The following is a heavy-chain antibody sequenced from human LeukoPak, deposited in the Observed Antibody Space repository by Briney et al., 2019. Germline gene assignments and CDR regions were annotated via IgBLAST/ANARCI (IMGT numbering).Heavy chain of an antibody. D-gene: IGHD6-13*01. CDR2: IYRSGST. CDR1: GYSISSGYY. Sequence: SETLSLTCTVSGYSISSGYYWGWIRQPPGKGLEWIGSIYRSGSTYYNPSLKSRVTISVDTSKNQFSLKLSSVTAADTAVYYCARDSSSWKYYYYYMDVWGKGTTVTVSS. CDR3: ARDSSSWKYYYYYMDV. J-gene: IGHJ6*03. V-gene: IGHV4-38-2*02.